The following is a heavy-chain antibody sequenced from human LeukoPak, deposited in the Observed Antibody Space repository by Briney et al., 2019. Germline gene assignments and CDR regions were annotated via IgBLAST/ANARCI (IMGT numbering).Heavy chain of an antibody. J-gene: IGHJ6*02. Sequence: SETLSLTCSVSGGSLNTYYWSWVRQPPGKGLEYIGYIYYTGSTNYNPSLKSRATISVDTSKNQFSLTLTSVTAADTAVYYCARNFRGHWSGYYEFREYYYGMDVWGQGSTVTVSS. V-gene: IGHV4-59*01. CDR3: ARNFRGHWSGYYEFREYYYGMDV. D-gene: IGHD3-3*01. CDR1: GGSLNTYY. CDR2: IYYTGST.